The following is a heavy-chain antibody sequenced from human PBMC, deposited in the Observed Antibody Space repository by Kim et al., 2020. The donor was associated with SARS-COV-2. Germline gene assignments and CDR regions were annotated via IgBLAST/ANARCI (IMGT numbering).Heavy chain of an antibody. Sequence: GGSLRLSCAASGFTLSNYWMHWVRQVPGKGLVWVSRINSDGSTISYAGSVKGRFTISRDNAKNTLYLQMNSLRAEDTAVYYCARRFYDGRGYYAFDIWG. CDR3: ARRFYDGRGYYAFDI. D-gene: IGHD3-22*01. CDR2: INSDGSTI. J-gene: IGHJ3*02. V-gene: IGHV3-74*01. CDR1: GFTLSNYW.